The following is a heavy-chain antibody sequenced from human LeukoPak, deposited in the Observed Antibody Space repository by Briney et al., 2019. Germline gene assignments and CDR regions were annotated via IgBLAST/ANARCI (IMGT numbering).Heavy chain of an antibody. J-gene: IGHJ5*02. CDR2: INEDGSEA. CDR3: ARREWLRHERTGYYAFDA. V-gene: IGHV3-7*01. D-gene: IGHD1-26*01. Sequence: PGGSLRLSCAASEFTFSRFWMSWVRQAPDKGLEWVANINEDGSEAYYVDSVKGRFTISRDNPKNSVSLQMNSLRAEDTALYYCARREWLRHERTGYYAFDAWGQGTLVTVSS. CDR1: EFTFSRFW.